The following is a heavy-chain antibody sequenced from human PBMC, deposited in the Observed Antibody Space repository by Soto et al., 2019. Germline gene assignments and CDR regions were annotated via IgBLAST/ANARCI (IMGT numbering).Heavy chain of an antibody. J-gene: IGHJ1*01. CDR3: AKDIESSAYYCFQH. CDR1: GFTFSSYW. V-gene: IGHV3-74*01. CDR2: IKSDGSTT. Sequence: PGGSLRLSCAASGFTFSSYWMHWVRQAPGEGLMWVSRIKSDGSTTHYADSVKGRFTISRDNAKNTLYLQMNSLRAEDTAVYYCAKDIESSAYYCFQHWGQGTLVTVSS. D-gene: IGHD3-22*01.